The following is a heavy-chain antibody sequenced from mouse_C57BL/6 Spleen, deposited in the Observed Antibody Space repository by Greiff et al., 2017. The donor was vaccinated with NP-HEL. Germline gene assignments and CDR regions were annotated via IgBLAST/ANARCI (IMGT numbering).Heavy chain of an antibody. J-gene: IGHJ4*01. CDR2: IYPGDGDT. CDR1: GYAFSSSW. CDR3: ARWNHYYAMDY. V-gene: IGHV1-82*01. Sequence: VQLQQSGPELVKPGASVKISCKASGYAFSSSWMNWVKQRPGKGLEWIGRIYPGDGDTNYNGKFKGKATLTADKSSSTAYMQLSSLTSEDSAVYFCARWNHYYAMDYWGQGTSVTVSS.